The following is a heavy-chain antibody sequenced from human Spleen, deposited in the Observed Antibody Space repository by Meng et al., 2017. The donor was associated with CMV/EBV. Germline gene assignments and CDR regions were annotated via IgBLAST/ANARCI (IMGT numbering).Heavy chain of an antibody. CDR3: ARHHHSPTFDY. D-gene: IGHD1-14*01. Sequence: QVQLQRWGPGRLKPSETLSLTCAVYGASISSSSYYWAWIRQPPGEGLEWIGSVVYSGTTYYTSSLKSRVSISVDTSKNQFSLKLSSVTAADTAVYYCARHHHSPTFDYWGQGTLVTVSS. CDR1: GASISSSSYY. J-gene: IGHJ4*02. CDR2: VVYSGTT. V-gene: IGHV4-39*01.